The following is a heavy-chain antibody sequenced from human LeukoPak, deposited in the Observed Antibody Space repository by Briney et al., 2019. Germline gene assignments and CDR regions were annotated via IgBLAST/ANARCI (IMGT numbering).Heavy chain of an antibody. CDR3: GREAWIHYYFDY. CDR1: GFTFSSYI. J-gene: IGHJ4*02. D-gene: IGHD5-18*01. V-gene: IGHV3-30-3*01. CDR2: ISYDGSNK. Sequence: PGGSPRLSCAASGFTFSSYIMNWVRQAPGKGLEWVAVISYDGSNKYYADSVKGRFTISRDNSKNTLYLQMNSLRAEDTAVYYCGREAWIHYYFDYWGQGTLVTVSS.